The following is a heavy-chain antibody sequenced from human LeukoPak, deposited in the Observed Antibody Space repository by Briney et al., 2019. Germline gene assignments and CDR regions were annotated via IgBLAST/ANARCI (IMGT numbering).Heavy chain of an antibody. CDR2: IKSDGSST. D-gene: IGHD3-10*01. V-gene: IGHV3-74*01. Sequence: PGGSLRLSCAASGFTFSSYWMHWVRRAPGKGLVWVSRIKSDGSSTSYADSVKGRFTISRDNAKNTLYLQMNSLRAEDTAVYYCARGGLLSYYFDYWGQGTLVTVFS. CDR1: GFTFSSYW. J-gene: IGHJ4*02. CDR3: ARGGLLSYYFDY.